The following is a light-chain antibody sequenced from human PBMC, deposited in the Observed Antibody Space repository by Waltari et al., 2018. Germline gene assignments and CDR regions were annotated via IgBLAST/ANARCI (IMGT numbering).Light chain of an antibody. V-gene: IGKV1-5*03. CDR2: KAS. CDR1: QSINSW. CDR3: HQYKSYSA. J-gene: IGKJ1*01. Sequence: DIQMTQSPSTVSASVGDRVTITCRASQSINSWLAWYQQKPGKAPKLLLYKASTLESGVPSRFSGSGSGTEFTLTISSLQPDDFATYYCHQYKSYSAFGQGTKVEVK.